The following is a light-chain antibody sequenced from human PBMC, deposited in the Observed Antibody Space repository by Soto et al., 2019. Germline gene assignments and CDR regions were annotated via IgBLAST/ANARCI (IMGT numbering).Light chain of an antibody. Sequence: EVVLTQSPATLSLSPGDRATLSCWASQSVGNYLAWYQHKVGQAPRLLIYDASSRATGIPARFSGSGSGTDFTLTISSLEPEYFAVYYCQQRSDWPSFGQGTKLEIK. CDR3: QQRSDWPS. CDR1: QSVGNY. J-gene: IGKJ2*01. CDR2: DAS. V-gene: IGKV3-11*01.